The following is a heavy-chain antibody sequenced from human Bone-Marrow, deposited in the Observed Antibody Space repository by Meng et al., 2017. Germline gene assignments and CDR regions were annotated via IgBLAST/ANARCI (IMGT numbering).Heavy chain of an antibody. CDR2: MNPNSGNT. CDR1: GYTFTNYD. CDR3: ARMRSGYDIKY. V-gene: IGHV1-8*01. D-gene: IGHD3-3*01. Sequence: QVQLVQSGAEVKKPGASVTLSCKASGYTFTNYDINWVRQATGQGLEWMGWMNPNSGNTGYAQKFQGRVTMTRSTSTSTAHMELSSLRSEDTAVYYCARMRSGYDIKYWGQGTLVTVSS. J-gene: IGHJ4*02.